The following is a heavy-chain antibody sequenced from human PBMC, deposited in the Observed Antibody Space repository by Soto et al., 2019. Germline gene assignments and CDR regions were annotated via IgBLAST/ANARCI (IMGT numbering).Heavy chain of an antibody. J-gene: IGHJ5*02. V-gene: IGHV4-39*02. CDR3: AREILTGYYPAGWFDP. D-gene: IGHD3-9*01. CDR1: GGSISSSTYY. CDR2: IYFRGST. Sequence: QLQLQESGPGLVKPSETLSLTCTVSGGSISSSTYYWGWIRQPPGKGLEWIGSIYFRGSTYYNPSLKGRVTVSVDTSKKQCSLKLTSVTAADTAVYYCAREILTGYYPAGWFDPWGQGTLVTVSS.